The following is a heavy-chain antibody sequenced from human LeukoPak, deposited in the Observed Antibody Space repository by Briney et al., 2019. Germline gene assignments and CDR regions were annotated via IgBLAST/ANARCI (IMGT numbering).Heavy chain of an antibody. CDR3: ARGRRAVRFFSPYYYYHYMDV. CDR1: GGSFSGYY. D-gene: IGHD3-10*01. J-gene: IGHJ6*03. Sequence: SETLSLTCAVYGGSFSGYYWSWIRQPPGKGLEWIGETNHSGSTNYNPSLKSRVTISVDTSKNQFSLKLSSVTAADTAVYYCARGRRAVRFFSPYYYYHYMDVWGKGTTVTVSS. CDR2: TNHSGST. V-gene: IGHV4-34*01.